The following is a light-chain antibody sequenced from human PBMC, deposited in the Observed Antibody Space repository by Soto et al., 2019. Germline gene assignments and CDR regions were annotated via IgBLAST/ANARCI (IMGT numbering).Light chain of an antibody. CDR1: SSNIGAGYD. J-gene: IGLJ2*01. CDR2: RDT. V-gene: IGLV1-40*01. Sequence: QSVLTQPPSVSGAPGQRVTISCTGSSSNIGAGYDVHWYQQLPGTAPKLLIYRDTNRPSGVPDRFSGSKSGTSASLAITGLQDADEADYYCQSYDSSLSGVVFGGGTKLTVL. CDR3: QSYDSSLSGVV.